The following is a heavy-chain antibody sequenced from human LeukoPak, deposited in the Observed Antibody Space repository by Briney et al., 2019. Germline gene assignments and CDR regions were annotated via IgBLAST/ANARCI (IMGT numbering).Heavy chain of an antibody. CDR1: GFTFSDYY. CDR3: ACFYYYDSSGSTY. Sequence: GGSLRLSCAAAGFTFSDYYMSWIRQAPGKGLEWVSHISSSGSTIYYADSVKGRFTISRDNAKNSLYLQINSLRAEDTAVYYCACFYYYDSSGSTYWGQGTLVTASS. D-gene: IGHD3-22*01. J-gene: IGHJ1*01. CDR2: ISSSGSTI. V-gene: IGHV3-11*01.